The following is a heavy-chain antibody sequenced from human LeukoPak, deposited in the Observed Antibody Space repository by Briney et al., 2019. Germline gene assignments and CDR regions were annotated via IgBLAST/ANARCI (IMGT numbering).Heavy chain of an antibody. V-gene: IGHV4-34*01. CDR2: INHSGST. Sequence: SETLSLTCAVYGGSFSGYYWSWIRQPPGKGLEWIGEINHSGSTNYNPSLKSRVTISVDTSKNQFSLKLSSVTAADTAVYYCARGRKSSSGWYTPKSYYYGMDVWGQGTTVTVSS. CDR3: ARGRKSSSGWYTPKSYYYGMDV. CDR1: GGSFSGYY. J-gene: IGHJ6*02. D-gene: IGHD6-19*01.